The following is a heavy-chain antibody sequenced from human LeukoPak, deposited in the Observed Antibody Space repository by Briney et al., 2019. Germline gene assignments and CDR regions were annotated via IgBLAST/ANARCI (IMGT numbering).Heavy chain of an antibody. J-gene: IGHJ6*02. Sequence: PSETLSLTCTVSGSSMNMNTDYYWGWIRQPPGKGLEWIGYIYYSGSTNYNPSLKSRVTISVDTSKNQFSLKLSSVTAADTAVYYCARDGRWHYGMDVWGQGTTVTVSS. CDR3: ARDGRWHYGMDV. V-gene: IGHV4-61*08. D-gene: IGHD1-26*01. CDR1: GSSMNMNTDYY. CDR2: IYYSGST.